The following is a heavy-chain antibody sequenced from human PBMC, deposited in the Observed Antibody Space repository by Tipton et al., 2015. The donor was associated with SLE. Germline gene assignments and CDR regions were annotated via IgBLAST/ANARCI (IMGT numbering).Heavy chain of an antibody. CDR3: ARDDVGPHSVVDF. J-gene: IGHJ4*02. CDR2: IYSGGST. CDR1: GFTVSSNY. V-gene: IGHV3-53*01. D-gene: IGHD1-26*01. Sequence: GSLRLSCAASGFTVSSNYMSWVRQAPGKGLEWVSVIYSGGSTYYADSVKGRFTISRDNAKNSVYLQMNNLRAEDTAMYYCARDDVGPHSVVDFWGQGTLVTVSS.